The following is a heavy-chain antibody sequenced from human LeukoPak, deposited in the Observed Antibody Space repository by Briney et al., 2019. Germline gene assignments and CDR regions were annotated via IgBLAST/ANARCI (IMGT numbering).Heavy chain of an antibody. Sequence: ASVTVSCKASGYTFTSYYMHWVRQAPGQGLEWMGIINPSGGSTSYAQKFQGRVTMTRDTSTSTVYMELSSLRSEDTAVYYCARDGVPGYSSGWYDYWGQGTLVTVSS. D-gene: IGHD6-19*01. CDR1: GYTFTSYY. CDR2: INPSGGST. CDR3: ARDGVPGYSSGWYDY. J-gene: IGHJ4*02. V-gene: IGHV1-46*01.